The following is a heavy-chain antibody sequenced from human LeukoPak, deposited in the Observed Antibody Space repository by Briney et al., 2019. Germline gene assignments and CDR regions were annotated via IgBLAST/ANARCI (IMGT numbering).Heavy chain of an antibody. CDR3: TGGAGATVY. V-gene: IGHV3-73*01. Sequence: GGSLRLSCAASGFTFSGSAIHWVRQTSGKGLEWVGHIRTKTNSYATAYTASVKGRFNISRDDSKNTAYLQMNSLKAEDTAVYYCTGGAGATVYWGKGSLVTVSS. CDR1: GFTFSGSA. J-gene: IGHJ4*01. CDR2: IRTKTNSYAT. D-gene: IGHD1-26*01.